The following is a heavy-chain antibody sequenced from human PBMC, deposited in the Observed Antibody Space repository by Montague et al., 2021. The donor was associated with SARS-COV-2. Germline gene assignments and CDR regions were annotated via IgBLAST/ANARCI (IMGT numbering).Heavy chain of an antibody. J-gene: IGHJ6*02. CDR2: TYYRSRWYN. D-gene: IGHD6-13*01. V-gene: IGHV6-1*01. Sequence: CAISGDSASSSSAAWNWIRQSPSRGLEWLGRTYYRSRWYNDYALSVKSRITINPDTSKNQFSLKLSSVTAADTAVYYCARVGRQQLVRLSGMDVWGQGTTVTVSS. CDR3: ARVGRQQLVRLSGMDV. CDR1: GDSASSSSAA.